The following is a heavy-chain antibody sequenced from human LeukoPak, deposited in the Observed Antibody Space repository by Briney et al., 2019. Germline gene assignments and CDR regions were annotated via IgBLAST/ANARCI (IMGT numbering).Heavy chain of an antibody. J-gene: IGHJ4*02. CDR1: GFTFSSYG. V-gene: IGHV3-23*01. CDR2: ISGSGGST. Sequence: GGTLRLSCAASGFTFSSYGMSWVRQAPGKGLEWVSAISGSGGSTYYADSVKGRFTISRDNSKNTLYLQMNSLRAEDTAVYYCAKDLGELRYLHWGQGTLVTVSS. D-gene: IGHD3-9*01. CDR3: AKDLGELRYLH.